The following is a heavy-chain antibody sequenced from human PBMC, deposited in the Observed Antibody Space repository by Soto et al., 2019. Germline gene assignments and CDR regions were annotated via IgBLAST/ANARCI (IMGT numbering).Heavy chain of an antibody. V-gene: IGHV4-4*07. CDR2: IYSRGDT. CDR1: GGSMRSYY. CDR3: AGIGEDVYYGMDV. J-gene: IGHJ6*02. Sequence: ESLSLTCSVSGGSMRSYYWNWLRQPAGKGLEWIGRIYSRGDTNYNPSVKSRVTMSVDTSKNEFSLRLNSVTAADTAVYYCAGIGEDVYYGMDVWGQGTTVTVSS. D-gene: IGHD2-21*01.